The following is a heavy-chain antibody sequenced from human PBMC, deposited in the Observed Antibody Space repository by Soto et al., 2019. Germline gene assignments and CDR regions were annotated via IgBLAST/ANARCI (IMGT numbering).Heavy chain of an antibody. V-gene: IGHV3-74*01. CDR1: GFTFSPYW. J-gene: IGHJ5*02. D-gene: IGHD2-21*01. CDR2: VSHDGSA. Sequence: EALLVESGGGLVQPGGSLRLSCEGSGFTFSPYWMHWVRQAPGKGLVWVSRVSHDGSAVYADSVKGRFTLSRDNAKNTIYLQMDSLTAEDTAIYYCVREACIGDGCFSRGWFDPWGQGTLVTVSS. CDR3: VREACIGDGCFSRGWFDP.